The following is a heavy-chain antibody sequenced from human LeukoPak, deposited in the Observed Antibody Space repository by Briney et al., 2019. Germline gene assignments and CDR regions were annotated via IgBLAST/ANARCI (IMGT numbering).Heavy chain of an antibody. Sequence: ASVKVSCKASGYSFTVYHIHWVRQATGQGLEWMGWINPNSGDTKYSQNFQGRVTMTRDTSINTAYMQMNRLRSDDTAVYYCARDWSGVHCTGDSCLSLVYWGQGTLVTVSS. CDR3: ARDWSGVHCTGDSCLSLVY. J-gene: IGHJ4*02. D-gene: IGHD2-15*01. CDR1: GYSFTVYH. V-gene: IGHV1-2*02. CDR2: INPNSGDT.